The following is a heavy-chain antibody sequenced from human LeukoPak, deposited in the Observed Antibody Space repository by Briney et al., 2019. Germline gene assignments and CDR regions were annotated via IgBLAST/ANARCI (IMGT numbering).Heavy chain of an antibody. V-gene: IGHV1-3*03. CDR1: GYTFTSYA. J-gene: IGHJ4*02. CDR3: AGAGYSSSWFAPFDY. D-gene: IGHD6-13*01. CDR2: INAGNGNT. Sequence: ASVKVSCKASGYTFTSYAMHWVRQAPGQRLEWMGWINAGNGNTKYSQEFQGRVTITRDTSASTAYMELSSLRSEDMAVYYCAGAGYSSSWFAPFDYWGQGTLVTVSS.